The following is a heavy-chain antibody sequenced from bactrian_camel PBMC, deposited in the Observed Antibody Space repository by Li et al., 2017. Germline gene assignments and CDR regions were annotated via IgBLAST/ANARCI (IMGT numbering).Heavy chain of an antibody. D-gene: IGHD3*01. CDR1: GFAADMYD. Sequence: HVQLVESGGGLGQPGGSLRLSCAASGFAADMYDMNWVRQAPGKGLEWVASIYTGSSPQYTGGETTFYADSVKGRFTISSAGNTLYLQMNSLKPGDTALYYRATGEPGVVFGTGALFGCWGQGTQVTVS. CDR2: IYTGSSPQYTGGETT. J-gene: IGHJ6*01. CDR3: ATGEPGVVFGTGALFGC. V-gene: IGHV3-2*01.